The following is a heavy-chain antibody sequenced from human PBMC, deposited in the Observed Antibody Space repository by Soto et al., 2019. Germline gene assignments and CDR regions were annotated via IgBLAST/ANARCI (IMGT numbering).Heavy chain of an antibody. CDR1: GYTFNSHE. CDR2: ISGSGTT. Sequence: GGSLRLSCVASGYTFNSHEMNWVRQAPGKGLEWISSISGSGTTNYAESVKGRFTISRDNAHKALFFDMKDLRVEDTAVYYSARGGSNWGQRTLVTVSS. CDR3: ARGGSN. V-gene: IGHV3-48*03. D-gene: IGHD3-16*01. J-gene: IGHJ4*02.